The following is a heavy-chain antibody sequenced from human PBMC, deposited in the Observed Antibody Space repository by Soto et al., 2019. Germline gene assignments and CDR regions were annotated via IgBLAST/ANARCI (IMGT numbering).Heavy chain of an antibody. J-gene: IGHJ4*02. CDR3: ARPDTAMVTLLDY. D-gene: IGHD5-18*01. V-gene: IGHV3-74*01. CDR2: INSDGSST. Sequence: GGSLRLSCAASGFTFSSYWMHWVRQAPGKGLVWVSRINSDGSSTSYADSVKGRFTISRDNAKNTLYLQMNSLRAEDTAVYYCARPDTAMVTLLDYWGQGTLVTVSS. CDR1: GFTFSSYW.